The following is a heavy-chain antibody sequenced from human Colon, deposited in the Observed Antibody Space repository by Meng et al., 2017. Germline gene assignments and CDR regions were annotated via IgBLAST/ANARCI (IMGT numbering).Heavy chain of an antibody. Sequence: QVPMPESGPGLVKPSEPLSLTCSVSGASIRGGGYYWSWIRQVPGKGLDLIGYIYYSENTYYKPSLQSRAIISVDTSKNEFSLRLSSVSAADTAVYYCARRYGSGTYPFDFWGQGILVTVSS. CDR3: ARRYGSGTYPFDF. CDR2: IYYSENT. J-gene: IGHJ4*02. CDR1: GASIRGGGYY. D-gene: IGHD3-10*01. V-gene: IGHV4-31*03.